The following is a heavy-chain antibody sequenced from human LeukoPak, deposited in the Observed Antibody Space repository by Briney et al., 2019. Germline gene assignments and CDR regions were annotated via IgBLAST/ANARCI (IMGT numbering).Heavy chain of an antibody. CDR3: ARDSSSWYPAEYYYGMDV. J-gene: IGHJ6*02. D-gene: IGHD6-13*01. CDR1: GFTFSSYA. V-gene: IGHV3-7*01. Sequence: PGGSLRLSCVGSGFTFSSYAMNWVRQAPGKGLEWVANIKQDGSEKYYVDSVKGRFTISRDNAKNSLYLQMNSLRAEDTAVYYCARDSSSWYPAEYYYGMDVWGQGTTVTVSS. CDR2: IKQDGSEK.